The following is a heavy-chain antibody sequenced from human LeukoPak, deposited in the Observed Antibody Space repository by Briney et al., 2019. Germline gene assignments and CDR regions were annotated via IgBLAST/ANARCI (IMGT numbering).Heavy chain of an antibody. J-gene: IGHJ5*02. D-gene: IGHD5-12*01. CDR1: GFSFSSYA. Sequence: GGSLRLSCAASGFSFSSYAMNWVRQAPGQGPEWVSGISGRGDGTYYADSVRGRLTISRDNSKNTLYLQMNRLRAGDTAVYYCAKDRASPGFNLFDPWGQGTLVTVSS. CDR2: ISGRGDGT. CDR3: AKDRASPGFNLFDP. V-gene: IGHV3-23*01.